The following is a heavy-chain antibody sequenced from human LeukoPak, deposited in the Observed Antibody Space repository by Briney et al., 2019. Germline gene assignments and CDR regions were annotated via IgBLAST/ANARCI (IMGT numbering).Heavy chain of an antibody. CDR2: INSDGSIT. CDR3: ARGAVDTANAV. Sequence: GGSLRLSCAASGFTFTTYWMHWVRQAPGKGLVWVSHINSDGSITSYADSVKGRFTISRDNAKNTLYLQMNSLRAEDTAVYYCARGAVDTANAVWGQGTTVTVSS. J-gene: IGHJ6*02. V-gene: IGHV3-74*01. CDR1: GFTFTTYW. D-gene: IGHD5-18*01.